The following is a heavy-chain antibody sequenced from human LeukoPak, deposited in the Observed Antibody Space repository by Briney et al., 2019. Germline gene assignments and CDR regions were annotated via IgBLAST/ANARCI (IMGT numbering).Heavy chain of an antibody. CDR2: INSDGSIT. CDR3: ARGAVDTANAV. Sequence: GGSLRLSCAASGFTFTTYWMHWVRQAPGKGLVWVSHINSDGSITSYADSVKGRFTISRDNAKNTLYLQMNSLRAEDTAVYYCARGAVDTANAVWGQGTTVTVSS. J-gene: IGHJ6*02. V-gene: IGHV3-74*01. CDR1: GFTFTTYW. D-gene: IGHD5-18*01.